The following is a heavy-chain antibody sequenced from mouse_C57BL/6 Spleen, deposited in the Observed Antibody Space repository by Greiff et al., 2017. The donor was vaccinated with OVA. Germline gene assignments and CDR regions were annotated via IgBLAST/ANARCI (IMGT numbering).Heavy chain of an antibody. Sequence: QVQLQQSGAELVRPGSSVKLSCKASGYTFTSYWMHWVKQRPIQGLEWIGNIDPSDSETHYNQKFKDKATLTVDKSSSTAYMQLSSLTSEDSAVYYCARGYGSRRYWYFDVWGTGTTVTVSS. CDR1: GYTFTSYW. D-gene: IGHD1-1*01. CDR2: IDPSDSET. V-gene: IGHV1-52*01. CDR3: ARGYGSRRYWYFDV. J-gene: IGHJ1*03.